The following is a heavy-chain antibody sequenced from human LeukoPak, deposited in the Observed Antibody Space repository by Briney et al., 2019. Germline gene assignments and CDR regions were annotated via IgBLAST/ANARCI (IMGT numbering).Heavy chain of an antibody. V-gene: IGHV3-30*02. CDR3: AKDRGDGYPTHFDY. CDR1: GLTFSRYV. D-gene: IGHD5-24*01. J-gene: IGHJ4*02. Sequence: GGSLRLSCAASGLTFSRYVMHWVRQAPGKGLEWVAFIRYDGSNKYYADSVKGRFTISRDNSKNTLYLQMNSLRPEDTAVYYCAKDRGDGYPTHFDYWGQGTLVTVSS. CDR2: IRYDGSNK.